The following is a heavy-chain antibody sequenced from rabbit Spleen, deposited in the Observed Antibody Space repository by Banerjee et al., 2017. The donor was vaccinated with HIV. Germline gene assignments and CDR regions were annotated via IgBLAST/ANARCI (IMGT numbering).Heavy chain of an antibody. V-gene: IGHV1S45*01. J-gene: IGHJ4*01. Sequence: QEQLEESGGDLVKPEGSLKLTCTASGFSFSGSFYVCWVRQAPGKGLEWIACIDGGSSGKTWYASLAKGRITGSKTSSTTVALQMTSLTAADTATYFCARDLAGVIGWNFNLWGQGTLVTFS. CDR2: IDGGSSGKT. CDR3: ARDLAGVIGWNFNL. D-gene: IGHD4-1*01. CDR1: GFSFSGSFY.